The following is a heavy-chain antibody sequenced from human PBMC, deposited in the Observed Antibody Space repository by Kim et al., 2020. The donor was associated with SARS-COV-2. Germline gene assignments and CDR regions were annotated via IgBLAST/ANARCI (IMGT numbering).Heavy chain of an antibody. CDR1: GYTFTDYY. Sequence: ASVRVSCKASGYTFTDYYIHWVRQAPGHGLAWLGWINPNSGGTNYAQNFRGRVTMTKDTSINTAYLEMNSLTTDDTAVYYCARSRHQLHLDYCGQGTPVTVSS. D-gene: IGHD6-13*01. CDR2: INPNSGGT. V-gene: IGHV1-2*02. J-gene: IGHJ4*02. CDR3: ARSRHQLHLDY.